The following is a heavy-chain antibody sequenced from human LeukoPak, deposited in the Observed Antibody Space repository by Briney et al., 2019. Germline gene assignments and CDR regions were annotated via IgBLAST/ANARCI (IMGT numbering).Heavy chain of an antibody. CDR3: ARKYGDEGDY. V-gene: IGHV3-30-3*01. CDR2: ISYDGSNK. Sequence: RGSLRLSCAASGFTFSTYTIHWVRQAPGKGLEWVAGISYDGSNKYYADSVEGRFTISRDNSKNTLYLQMNSLRAEDTAVYYCARKYGDEGDYWGQGTLVTVSS. J-gene: IGHJ4*02. D-gene: IGHD4-17*01. CDR1: GFTFSTYT.